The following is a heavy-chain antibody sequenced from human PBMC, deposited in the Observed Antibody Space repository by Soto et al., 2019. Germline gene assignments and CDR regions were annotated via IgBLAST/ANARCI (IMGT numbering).Heavy chain of an antibody. V-gene: IGHV3-23*01. CDR2: ISGSGGST. CDR1: GFTFSSYA. CDR3: ARRGSGSYYDY. J-gene: IGHJ4*02. D-gene: IGHD1-26*01. Sequence: EVQLLESGGGLVQPGGSLRLSCAASGFTFSSYAMRWVRQAPVKGLEWVSAISGSGGSTYYADSVKGRFTISRDNSKSTLYLQMNSWSAEDTAVYYCARRGSGSYYDYWGQGTLVTVSA.